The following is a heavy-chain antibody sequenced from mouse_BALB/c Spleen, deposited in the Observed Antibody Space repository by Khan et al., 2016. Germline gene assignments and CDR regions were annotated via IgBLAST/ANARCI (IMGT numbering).Heavy chain of an antibody. J-gene: IGHJ4*01. CDR3: AREYGNYRMDY. D-gene: IGHD2-10*02. V-gene: IGHV5-17*02. CDR1: GFTFSSFG. Sequence: EVQLVESGGGLVQPGGSRKLSCAASGFTFSSFGMHWVRQAPEKGLEWVAYISSGSSTIYYADTVKGRFTISRDNPKNTLFLQMTSLRSEDTAMYYCAREYGNYRMDYWGQGTYVTVSS. CDR2: ISSGSSTI.